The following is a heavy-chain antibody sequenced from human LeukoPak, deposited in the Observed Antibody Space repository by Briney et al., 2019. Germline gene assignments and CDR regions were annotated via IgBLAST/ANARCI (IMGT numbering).Heavy chain of an antibody. D-gene: IGHD3-10*01. Sequence: ASVKVSCKASGYTFTSYGISWVRQAPGQGLEWMGWISAYNGNTNYAQKLQGRVTMTTDTSTSTAYMELRSLRSDDTAVYYCARETTMVRGVSSNWFDPWGQGTLVTVSS. CDR3: ARETTMVRGVSSNWFDP. CDR1: GYTFTSYG. V-gene: IGHV1-18*01. CDR2: ISAYNGNT. J-gene: IGHJ5*02.